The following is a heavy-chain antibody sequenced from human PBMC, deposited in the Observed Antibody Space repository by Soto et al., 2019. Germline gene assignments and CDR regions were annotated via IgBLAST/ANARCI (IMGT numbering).Heavy chain of an antibody. CDR1: GGSFSGYY. V-gene: IGHV4-34*01. CDR2: INHSGST. Sequence: SETLSLTCAVYGGSFSGYYWSWIRQPPGKGLEWIGEINHSGSTNYNPSLKSRVTISVDTSKNQFSLKLSSVTAADTAVYYCAYTGGFGELPGNWGQGTLVTVSS. J-gene: IGHJ4*02. CDR3: AYTGGFGELPGN. D-gene: IGHD1-26*01.